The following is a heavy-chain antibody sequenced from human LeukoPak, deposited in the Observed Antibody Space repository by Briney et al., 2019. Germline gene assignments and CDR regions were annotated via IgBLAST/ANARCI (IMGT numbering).Heavy chain of an antibody. CDR3: ARASWVSSTDAVR. V-gene: IGHV3-23*01. Sequence: GGSLRLSCAASGLSFSTFAMSWVRQGPARGLEWVSSIRGNGVTFYADSVKGRFTLYSDSSRNTVYLQLNNLRVEDTAIYYCARASWVSSTDAVRWGQGTLVTVSS. CDR1: GLSFSTFA. D-gene: IGHD3-16*01. CDR2: IRGNGVT. J-gene: IGHJ4*02.